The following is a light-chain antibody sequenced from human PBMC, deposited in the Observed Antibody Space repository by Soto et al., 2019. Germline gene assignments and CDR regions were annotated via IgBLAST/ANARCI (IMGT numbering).Light chain of an antibody. V-gene: IGKV1-39*01. Sequence: DIQMTQSPSSLSASVGDRVTITCRASQSISSYLNWYQQKQGKAPKLLIYAASSLQSGVPSRFRGSGSVTDFTLTISSLQTEDFATYYGQQSYSTPTWTFGQGTKVEIK. CDR2: AAS. CDR1: QSISSY. J-gene: IGKJ1*01. CDR3: QQSYSTPTWT.